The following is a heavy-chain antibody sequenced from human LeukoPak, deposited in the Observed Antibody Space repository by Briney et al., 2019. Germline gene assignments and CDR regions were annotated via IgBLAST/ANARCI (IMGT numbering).Heavy chain of an antibody. CDR1: GYTFTSYY. CDR3: ARVLMYYDFWSGQQGGAFDI. CDR2: INPSGGST. V-gene: IGHV1-46*01. D-gene: IGHD3-3*01. Sequence: ASVKVSCKASGYTFTSYYMHWVRQAPGQGLEWMGIINPSGGSTSYAQKFQGRVTMTRDTSTSTVYMELSSLRSEDTAVYYCARVLMYYDFWSGQQGGAFDIWGQGTMVTVSS. J-gene: IGHJ3*02.